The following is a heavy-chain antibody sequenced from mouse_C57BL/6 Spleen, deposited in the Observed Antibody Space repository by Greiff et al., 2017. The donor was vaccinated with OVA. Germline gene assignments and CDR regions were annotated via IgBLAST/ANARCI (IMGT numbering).Heavy chain of an antibody. V-gene: IGHV5-16*01. Sequence: DVKLVESEGGLVQPGSSMKLSCTASGFTFSDYYMAWVRQVPEKGLEWVANINYDGSSTYYLDSLKSRFIISRDNAKNILYLQMSSLKSEDTATYYCARDDYGFYAMDYWGQGTSVTVSS. D-gene: IGHD2-4*01. CDR1: GFTFSDYY. J-gene: IGHJ4*01. CDR2: INYDGSST. CDR3: ARDDYGFYAMDY.